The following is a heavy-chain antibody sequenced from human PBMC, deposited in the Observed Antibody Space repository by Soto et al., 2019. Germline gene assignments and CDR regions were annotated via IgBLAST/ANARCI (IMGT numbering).Heavy chain of an antibody. Sequence: GSLRLSCAASGFSFSSYAMIWVRQAPGEGLEWVSAISGSGGSTYYADSVKGRFTISRDNSKNTLYLQMNSLRVEDTAVYYCAKDLDYSPASDYYYGMDVWGQGTTVTGSS. D-gene: IGHD3-16*01. J-gene: IGHJ6*02. CDR2: ISGSGGST. CDR1: GFSFSSYA. V-gene: IGHV3-23*01. CDR3: AKDLDYSPASDYYYGMDV.